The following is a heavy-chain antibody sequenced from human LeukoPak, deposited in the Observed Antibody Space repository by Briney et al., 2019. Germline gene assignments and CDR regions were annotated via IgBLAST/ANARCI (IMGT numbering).Heavy chain of an antibody. CDR1: GFTFTSYA. J-gene: IGHJ4*02. CDR3: AKEDDYSNYVDY. CDR2: ISGGGGAT. V-gene: IGHV3-23*01. D-gene: IGHD4-11*01. Sequence: PGGPLRLSCSASGFTFTSYAVTWVRQAPGKGLEWVATISGGGGATYYADSVKGRFSISRDNSKSTLFLQMNTLEAEDTALYYCAKEDDYSNYVDYWGRGTPVTVSS.